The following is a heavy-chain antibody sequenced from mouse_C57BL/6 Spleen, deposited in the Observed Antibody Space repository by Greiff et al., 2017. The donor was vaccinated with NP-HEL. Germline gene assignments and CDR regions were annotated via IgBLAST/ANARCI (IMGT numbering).Heavy chain of an antibody. CDR1: GFTFSSYA. J-gene: IGHJ4*01. D-gene: IGHD2-3*01. V-gene: IGHV5-4*03. Sequence: EVKLMESGGGLVKPGGSLKLSCAASGFTFSSYAMSWVRQTPEKRLEWVATISDGGSYTYYPDNVKGRFTISRDNAKNNLYLQMSHLKSEDTAMYYCARGGGYYLYYYAMDYWGQGTSVTVSS. CDR2: ISDGGSYT. CDR3: ARGGGYYLYYYAMDY.